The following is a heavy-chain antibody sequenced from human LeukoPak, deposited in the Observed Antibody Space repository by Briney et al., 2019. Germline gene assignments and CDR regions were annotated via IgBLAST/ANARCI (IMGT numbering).Heavy chain of an antibody. Sequence: GGSLRLSCAASGFTVSSNYMSWVRQAPGKGLEWVSVIYSGGSTYYADSVKGRFTISRDNSKNTLYLQMNSLRAEDTAVYYCAKGQMSIAVAERIYGMDVWGQGTTVTVSS. D-gene: IGHD6-19*01. J-gene: IGHJ6*02. CDR1: GFTVSSNY. V-gene: IGHV3-53*05. CDR2: IYSGGST. CDR3: AKGQMSIAVAERIYGMDV.